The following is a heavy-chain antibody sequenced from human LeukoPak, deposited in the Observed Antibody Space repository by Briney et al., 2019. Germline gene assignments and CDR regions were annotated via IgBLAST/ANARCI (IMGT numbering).Heavy chain of an antibody. Sequence: PGGSLRLSCAPSGFTFSNYAMSWVRQAPGKGLEGVSSSSGSGDSTFHADSVKGRFTISRDNSKNTLYLQMNSLRGEDTAVYYCTRDHITSWQSDLWGEETMVTVSS. V-gene: IGHV3-23*01. D-gene: IGHD2-2*01. CDR2: SSGSGDST. J-gene: IGHJ4*02. CDR1: GFTFSNYA. CDR3: TRDHITSWQSDL.